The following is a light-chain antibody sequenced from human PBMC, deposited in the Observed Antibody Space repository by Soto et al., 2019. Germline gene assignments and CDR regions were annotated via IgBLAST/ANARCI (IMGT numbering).Light chain of an antibody. J-gene: IGKJ1*01. CDR1: KSIRSY. V-gene: IGKV1-39*01. CDR3: PQRYSTTPP. CDR2: AAS. Sequence: SQLIKYQKSLSESVGDRLTITCRESKSIRSYLNWYQQKPGKAPKLLIYAASRLPSGVPSGFCGSGAGADCTRTIISLQQEDGVTGYCPQRYSTTPPFGQGTKVDI.